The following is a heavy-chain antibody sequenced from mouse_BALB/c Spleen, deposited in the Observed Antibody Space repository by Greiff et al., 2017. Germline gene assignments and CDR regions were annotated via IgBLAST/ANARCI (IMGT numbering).Heavy chain of an antibody. V-gene: IGHV1-20*02. CDR3: ARGDYAMDY. J-gene: IGHJ4*01. CDR1: GYSFTGYF. Sequence: EVKVVESGPELVKPGASVKISCKASGYSFTGYFMNWVMQSHGKSLEWIGRINPYNGDTFYNQKFKGKATLTVDKSSSTAHMELRSLASEDSAVYYCARGDYAMDYWGQGTSVTVSS. CDR2: INPYNGDT.